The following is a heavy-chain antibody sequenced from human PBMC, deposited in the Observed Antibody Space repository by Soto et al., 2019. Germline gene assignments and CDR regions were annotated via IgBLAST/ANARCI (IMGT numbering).Heavy chain of an antibody. V-gene: IGHV4-30-2*01. D-gene: IGHD6-19*01. CDR3: ARAGGLGAVAVDY. CDR1: GGSISSSGYS. J-gene: IGHJ4*02. CDR2: IYHSGST. Sequence: QLQLQESGSGLVKPSQTLSLTCAVSGGSISSSGYSWSWIRQPPGKGLEWIGYIYHSGSTYYNPSLKSRVTISVDSSKNQFSLKLSSVTAADTAVYYCARAGGLGAVAVDYWGQGTLVTVSS.